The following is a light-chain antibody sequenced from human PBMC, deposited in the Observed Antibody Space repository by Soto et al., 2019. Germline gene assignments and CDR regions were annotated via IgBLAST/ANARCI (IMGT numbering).Light chain of an antibody. V-gene: IGLV1-47*01. CDR3: AAWDDSLSGSYV. J-gene: IGLJ1*01. CDR2: RNN. Sequence: QSVLTQPPSASGTPGQRVTISCSGRSSNIGSNYVYWYQQLPGTAPKLLIYRNNQRPSGVPDRFSGSKSGTSASLAISGLRSEDEADYYCAAWDDSLSGSYVLGTGTKVTVL. CDR1: SSNIGSNY.